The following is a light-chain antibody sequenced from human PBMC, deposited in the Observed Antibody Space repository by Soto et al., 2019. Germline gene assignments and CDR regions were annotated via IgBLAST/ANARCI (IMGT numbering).Light chain of an antibody. CDR2: GAS. Sequence: EIVLTQSPSTLSLSPGERDTLSCRASQSVSSSYLAWYQQKPGQAPRLLIYGASSRATGIPDRFSGSGSGTDFTLTICRLEPEDFAVYYCQQYGSSPYTFGQGTKVDIK. V-gene: IGKV3-20*01. CDR1: QSVSSSY. J-gene: IGKJ2*01. CDR3: QQYGSSPYT.